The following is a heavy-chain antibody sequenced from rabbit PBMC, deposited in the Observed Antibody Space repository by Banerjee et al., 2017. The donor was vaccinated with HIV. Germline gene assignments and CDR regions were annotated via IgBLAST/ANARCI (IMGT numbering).Heavy chain of an antibody. V-gene: IGHV1S45*01. CDR2: IYGGSSAIT. CDR1: GFDFSSYYM. CDR3: ARDLAGVIGWNFNL. Sequence: QEQLKETGGGLVQPGGSLTLSCKASGFDFSSYYMSWVRQAPGKGLEWIACIYGGSSAITYYANWAKGRFTISKTSSTTVTLQMTSLTAADTATYFCARDLAGVIGWNFNLWGPGTLVTVS. J-gene: IGHJ4*01. D-gene: IGHD4-1*01.